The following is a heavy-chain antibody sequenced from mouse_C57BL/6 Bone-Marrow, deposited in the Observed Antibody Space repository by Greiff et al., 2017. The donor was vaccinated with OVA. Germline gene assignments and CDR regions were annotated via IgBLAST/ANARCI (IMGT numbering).Heavy chain of an antibody. Sequence: VQLQESGAELARPGASVKLSCKASGYTFTSYGISWVKQRTGQGLEWIGEIYPRSGNNYYNEKFKGKATLTADKSSSTAYMELRSLTSEDSAVYFCASFYSNYSYWGQGTLVTVSA. CDR3: ASFYSNYSY. CDR2: IYPRSGNN. D-gene: IGHD2-5*01. J-gene: IGHJ3*01. CDR1: GYTFTSYG. V-gene: IGHV1-81*01.